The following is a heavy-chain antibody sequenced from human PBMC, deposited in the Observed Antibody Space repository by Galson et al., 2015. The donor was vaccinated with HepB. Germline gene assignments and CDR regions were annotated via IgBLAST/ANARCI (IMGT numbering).Heavy chain of an antibody. CDR3: ARAATAGYYYDSSGSDPLDY. V-gene: IGHV1-8*01. Sequence: SVKVSCKASGSTFTSYDINWVRQATGQGLEWMGWMNPNSGNTGYAQKFQGRVTMTRNTSISTAYMELSSLRSEDTAVYYCARAATAGYYYDSSGSDPLDYWGQGTLVTVSS. CDR2: MNPNSGNT. D-gene: IGHD3-22*01. CDR1: GSTFTSYD. J-gene: IGHJ4*02.